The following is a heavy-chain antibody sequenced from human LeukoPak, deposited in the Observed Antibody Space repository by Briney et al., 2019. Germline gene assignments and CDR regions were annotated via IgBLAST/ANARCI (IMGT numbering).Heavy chain of an antibody. Sequence: GGSLRLSCAASGFTFSDYYMSWIRQAPGKGLEWGSYISSSGSTIYYADAVKGRFTISRDNAKNSLYLQMNSLRAEDTAVYYCARDGSYGPNPFDYWGQGTLVTVSS. CDR1: GFTFSDYY. CDR2: ISSSGSTI. D-gene: IGHD5-18*01. J-gene: IGHJ4*02. CDR3: ARDGSYGPNPFDY. V-gene: IGHV3-11*04.